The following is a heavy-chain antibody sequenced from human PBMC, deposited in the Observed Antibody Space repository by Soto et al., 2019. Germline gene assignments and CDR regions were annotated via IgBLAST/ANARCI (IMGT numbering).Heavy chain of an antibody. CDR2: ISYDGSNK. Sequence: QVQLVESGGGVVQPGRSLRLSCAASGFTFSSYGMHWVRQAPGKGPEWVAVISYDGSNKYYADSVKGRFTISRDNSKNTLYLQMNSLRAEDTAVYYCAKEIAAPYYYYGMDVWGQGTTVTVSS. D-gene: IGHD6-13*01. J-gene: IGHJ6*02. CDR3: AKEIAAPYYYYGMDV. V-gene: IGHV3-30*18. CDR1: GFTFSSYG.